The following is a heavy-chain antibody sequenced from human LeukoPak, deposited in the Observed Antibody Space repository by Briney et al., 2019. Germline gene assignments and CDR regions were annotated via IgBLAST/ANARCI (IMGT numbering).Heavy chain of an antibody. J-gene: IGHJ4*02. CDR3: ARRRRGLDSSGYYVY. CDR1: GYSFTSYW. D-gene: IGHD3-22*01. CDR2: ICPDDSDT. V-gene: IGHV5-51*01. Sequence: GESLKISRKGSGYSFTSYWIGWVRQMPGKGLEWMWIICPDDSDTRYSPSFQGQVTISADKSISTAYLQWSSLKASDTAMYYCARRRRGLDSSGYYVYWGQGTLVTVSS.